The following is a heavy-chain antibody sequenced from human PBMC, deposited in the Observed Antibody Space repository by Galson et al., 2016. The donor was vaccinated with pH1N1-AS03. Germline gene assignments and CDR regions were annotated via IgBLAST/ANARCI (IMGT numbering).Heavy chain of an antibody. J-gene: IGHJ4*02. CDR3: AHRFYGSGASFFDF. CDR1: GFSLNDGGLG. V-gene: IGHV2-5*01. Sequence: ALVKPPQTLTLTCTFSGFSLNDGGLGVGWIRRPPGKALEWLGMIYWHDDKRYNPSLQNRLTLTQGVSKSEVVLQMTNVDPEDTATYYCAHRFYGSGASFFDFWGQGIVVVVS. D-gene: IGHD3-10*01. CDR2: IYWHDDK.